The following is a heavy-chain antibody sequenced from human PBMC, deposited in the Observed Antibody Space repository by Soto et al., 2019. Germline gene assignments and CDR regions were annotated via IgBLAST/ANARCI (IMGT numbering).Heavy chain of an antibody. Sequence: PGGSLRLSCAASGFTFSSYAISWARQAPGKGXXWVXAXXXXXGXXXYADSVKGRFTIYRDNSKNKLYLHMNSMRAEDTAVYDCAKDYGSPRWGQGTLVTVSS. J-gene: IGHJ4*02. D-gene: IGHD3-10*01. CDR1: GFTFSSYA. CDR3: AKDYGSPR. CDR2: XXXXXGXX. V-gene: IGHV3-23*01.